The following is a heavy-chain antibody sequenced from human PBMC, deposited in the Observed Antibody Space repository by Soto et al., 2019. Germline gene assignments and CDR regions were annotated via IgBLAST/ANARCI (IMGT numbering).Heavy chain of an antibody. CDR3: ARVLFNWFDP. Sequence: PSETLSLTCTVSGGSVSSGSYYWSWIRQPPGKGLEWIGYFYYSGSTNYNPSLKGRVTISVDTSKNQFSLKLSSVTAADTAVYYCARVLFNWFDPWGQGTLVTVSS. J-gene: IGHJ5*02. CDR2: FYYSGST. CDR1: GGSVSSGSYY. V-gene: IGHV4-61*01.